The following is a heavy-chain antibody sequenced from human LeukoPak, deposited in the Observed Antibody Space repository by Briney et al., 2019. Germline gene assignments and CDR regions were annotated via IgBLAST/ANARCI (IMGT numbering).Heavy chain of an antibody. Sequence: ASVTVSCKASGYTFTGYYMHWVRQAPGQGREWMGWINPNSGGTNYAQKFQGRVTMTRDTAISTAYMELRRLRSDDTAVYYCARPYDSSGYYFGYWGQGTLVTVSS. D-gene: IGHD3-22*01. V-gene: IGHV1-2*02. CDR2: INPNSGGT. CDR3: ARPYDSSGYYFGY. J-gene: IGHJ4*02. CDR1: GYTFTGYY.